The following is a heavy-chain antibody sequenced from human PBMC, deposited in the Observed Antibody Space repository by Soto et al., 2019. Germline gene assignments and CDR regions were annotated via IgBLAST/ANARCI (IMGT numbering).Heavy chain of an antibody. CDR2: ISYDGSNK. J-gene: IGHJ6*02. CDR1: GFTFSNYG. CDR3: AKAVGYCSSSSCRDYYDYYGMDV. D-gene: IGHD2-2*01. V-gene: IGHV3-30*18. Sequence: QVQLVESGGGLVQPGRSLRLSCAASGFTFSNYGMHWVRQAPGKGLEWVSVISYDGSNKYYADSVKGRFTISRDNSKNTLYLQMNSRRAEDPAVYYCAKAVGYCSSSSCRDYYDYYGMDVWGQGTTVTVSS.